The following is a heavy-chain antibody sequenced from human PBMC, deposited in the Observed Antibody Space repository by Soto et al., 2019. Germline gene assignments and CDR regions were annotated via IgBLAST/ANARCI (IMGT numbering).Heavy chain of an antibody. D-gene: IGHD3-10*01. Sequence: QVQLVESGGGVVQPGRSLRLSCAASGFTFSSYAMHWVRQAPGKGLEWVAVISYDGSNKYYADSVKGRFTISRDNSKNTQYLQMNSLRAEDTAVYYWARGPVLLWGDIWGQGRMVTVSS. CDR2: ISYDGSNK. V-gene: IGHV3-30-3*01. CDR3: ARGPVLLWGDI. CDR1: GFTFSSYA. J-gene: IGHJ3*02.